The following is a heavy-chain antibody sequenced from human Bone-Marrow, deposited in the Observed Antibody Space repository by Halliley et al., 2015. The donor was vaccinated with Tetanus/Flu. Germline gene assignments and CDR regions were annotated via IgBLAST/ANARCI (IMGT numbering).Heavy chain of an antibody. Sequence: QVQLVQSGAEVKKPGASVKVSCNASGYTFTDYAIHWVRQAPGQRLELMGWINPGSGNTKYSQKFRGSVTISRDTSASTAYMELRSLKSEDTATYYCARSLSSTEQWLALSPWGQGTVVTVSS. CDR3: ARSLSSTEQWLALSP. CDR1: GYTFTDYA. CDR2: INPGSGNT. J-gene: IGHJ5*02. D-gene: IGHD6-19*01. V-gene: IGHV1-3*01.